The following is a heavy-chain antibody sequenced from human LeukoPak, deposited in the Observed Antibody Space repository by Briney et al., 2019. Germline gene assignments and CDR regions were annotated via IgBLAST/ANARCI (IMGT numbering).Heavy chain of an antibody. CDR2: INGSGCST. V-gene: IGHV3-23*01. J-gene: IGHJ4*02. Sequence: GWSVPLSRPASVLTFSRYAMSWLRQAPGKGLDWVSAINGSGCSTYYAHSLKGRFTNSRDNSKNTLYLQMNRLRAEDTAVYYCAKNPKLRSKPYWGQGTLVTVSS. CDR1: VLTFSRYA. D-gene: IGHD1-26*01. CDR3: AKNPKLRSKPY.